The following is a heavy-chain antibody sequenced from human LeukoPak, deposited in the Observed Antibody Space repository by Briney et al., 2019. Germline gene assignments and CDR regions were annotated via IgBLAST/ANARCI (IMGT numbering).Heavy chain of an antibody. Sequence: SETLSLTCTVSGGSINSNNYYWGWIRQPPGKGLEWIGSIYSSGSAYYNPSLMSRVTISVDTSKNQFSLRLSSVTAADTAVYYCQSRYLEWLLEYWGQGTWSPSPQ. CDR1: GGSINSNNYY. D-gene: IGHD3-3*01. CDR3: QSRYLEWLLEY. J-gene: IGHJ4*02. CDR2: IYSSGSA. V-gene: IGHV4-39*01.